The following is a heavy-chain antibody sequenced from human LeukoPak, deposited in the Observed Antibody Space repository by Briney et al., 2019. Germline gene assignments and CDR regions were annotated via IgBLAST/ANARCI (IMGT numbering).Heavy chain of an antibody. CDR2: IPYDGSNK. D-gene: IGHD2-21*01. V-gene: IGHV3-30*02. Sequence: PGRSLRLSCAASGLTFSNYCMHWVRQAPGKGLEWVAFIPYDGSNKYYADSLKGRFTISRDNSKNTLYLQMNRMRAEDTAIYYCAKDICGGDCYPHGGYWGQGTPVTVSS. CDR3: AKDICGGDCYPHGGY. CDR1: GLTFSNYC. J-gene: IGHJ4*02.